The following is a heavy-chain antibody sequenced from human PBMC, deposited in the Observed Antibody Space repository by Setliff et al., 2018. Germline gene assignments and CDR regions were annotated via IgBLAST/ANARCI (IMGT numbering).Heavy chain of an antibody. CDR1: GGTFSNYG. J-gene: IGHJ6*03. CDR2: VIPTLLGPG. Sequence: ASVKVSCKISGGTFSNYGFSWVRQAPGQGLEWMGGVIPTLLGPGNYAQKFQGRVTITADQSTSTVFMELSSLTSEDTAVYYCAGLPARRRYYYYMDVWGGGTTVTVS. V-gene: IGHV1-69*10. CDR3: AGLPARRRYYYYMDV. D-gene: IGHD6-6*01.